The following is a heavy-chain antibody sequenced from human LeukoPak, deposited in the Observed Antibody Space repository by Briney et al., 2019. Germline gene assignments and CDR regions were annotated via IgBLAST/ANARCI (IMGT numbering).Heavy chain of an antibody. CDR2: IYYSGST. D-gene: IGHD3-3*01. J-gene: IGHJ6*04. V-gene: IGHV4-59*01. Sequence: SETLSLTCTVSGGSISSYYWSWIRQPPGKGLEWIGYIYYSGSTNYNPSLKSRVTISVDTSKNQFSLKLSSVTAADTAVYYCARALSPYYDFWSGYLDVWGKGTTVTVSS. CDR1: GGSISSYY. CDR3: ARALSPYYDFWSGYLDV.